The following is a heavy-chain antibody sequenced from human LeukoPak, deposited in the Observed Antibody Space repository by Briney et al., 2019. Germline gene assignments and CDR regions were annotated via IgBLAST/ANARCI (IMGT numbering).Heavy chain of an antibody. CDR1: GGSFSGYY. J-gene: IGHJ4*02. CDR3: ARGTRSGYYRYYFDY. V-gene: IGHV4-34*01. Sequence: SETLSLTCAVYGGSFSGYYWSWIRQPPGRGLEWIGEINHSGSTNYNPSLESRVTISVDTSKNQFSLKLSSVTAADTAVYYCARGTRSGYYRYYFDYWGQGTLVTVSS. D-gene: IGHD3-22*01. CDR2: INHSGST.